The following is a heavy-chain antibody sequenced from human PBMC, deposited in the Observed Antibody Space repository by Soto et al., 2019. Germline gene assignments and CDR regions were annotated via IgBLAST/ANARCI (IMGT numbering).Heavy chain of an antibody. CDR3: ARLMISFRGVFDDS. J-gene: IGHJ4*02. V-gene: IGHV1-2*02. CDR1: GYSFTDFY. D-gene: IGHD3-16*01. CDR2: ILPSSGVT. Sequence: QVQLVQSGAEVKKPGASVKVSCKASGYSFTDFYVHWLRQAPGQGLEWMGCILPSSGVTSYADNFQGRVTMTRDTSIDTAYMDLSSLTSDDTAVYYCARLMISFRGVFDDSWGQGTLVTVSS.